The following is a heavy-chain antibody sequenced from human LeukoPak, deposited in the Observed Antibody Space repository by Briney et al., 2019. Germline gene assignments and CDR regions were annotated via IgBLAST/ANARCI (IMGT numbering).Heavy chain of an antibody. V-gene: IGHV3-48*02. Sequence: GGSLRLSCAASGFTFSSYAMSWVRQAPGKGLEWVSYISGGTSSLYYADSVKGRFTISRDNAKNSLYLQMNSLRDEDTAVYFCARILSGSGSYGAFDIWGQGAMVSVSS. CDR3: ARILSGSGSYGAFDI. CDR2: ISGGTSSL. D-gene: IGHD3-10*01. J-gene: IGHJ3*02. CDR1: GFTFSSYA.